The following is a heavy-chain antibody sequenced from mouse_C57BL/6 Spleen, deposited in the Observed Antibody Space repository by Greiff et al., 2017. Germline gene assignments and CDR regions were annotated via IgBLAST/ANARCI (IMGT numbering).Heavy chain of an antibody. D-gene: IGHD2-4*01. Sequence: QVQLQQPGAELVKPGASVKLSCKASGYTFSSYWMHWVNQRPGRGLEWIGRIDPNSGGTKYNEKFKSNATLTVDKPSSAAYMQLSSLTSEDSAVYYGARRDDYLYAMDYWGQGTSVTVSS. CDR3: ARRDDYLYAMDY. J-gene: IGHJ4*01. CDR2: IDPNSGGT. CDR1: GYTFSSYW. V-gene: IGHV1-72*01.